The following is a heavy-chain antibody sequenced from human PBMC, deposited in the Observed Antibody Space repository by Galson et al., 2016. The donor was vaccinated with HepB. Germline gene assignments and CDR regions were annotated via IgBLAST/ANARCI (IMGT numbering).Heavy chain of an antibody. D-gene: IGHD2/OR15-2a*01. CDR1: GGSLGDNY. J-gene: IGHJ3*01. V-gene: IGHV4-34*01. CDR2: INHRGST. CDR3: ARVILGRYGPQGTFDL. Sequence: SETLSLTCGVIGGSLGDNYCTWIRQPPGKGLEWIGEINHRGSTNYNPSVRRRVTISVDTSTNKVSLNVTSMTVADRAVYYCARVILGRYGPQGTFDLWGQGTLVTVSS.